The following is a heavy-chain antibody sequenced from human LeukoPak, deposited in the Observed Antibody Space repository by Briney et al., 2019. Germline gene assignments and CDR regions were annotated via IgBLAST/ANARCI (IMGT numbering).Heavy chain of an antibody. Sequence: GRSLRLSCAASGFTFSSYAMHWVRQAPGKGLEWVAVISYDGSNKYYADSVKGRFTISRDNSKNTLYLQMNSLRAEDTAVYCCARGPPSYYGDYEGDAFDIWGQGTMVTVSS. CDR1: GFTFSSYA. CDR3: ARGPPSYYGDYEGDAFDI. CDR2: ISYDGSNK. D-gene: IGHD4-17*01. J-gene: IGHJ3*02. V-gene: IGHV3-30*04.